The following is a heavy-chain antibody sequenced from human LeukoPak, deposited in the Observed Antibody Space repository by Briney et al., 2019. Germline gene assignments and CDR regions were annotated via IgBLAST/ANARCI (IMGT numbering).Heavy chain of an antibody. CDR1: GYSFSSYW. D-gene: IGHD3-10*01. Sequence: GESLKISCKGSGYSFSSYWIGWVRQMPGKGLEWMGIIYPGDSDSRYSPSFQGQVTISADKSISTAYLQWSSLKASDTAMFYCARRADIAMVRGVISEIYCGMDVGGQGTTVTVSS. CDR2: IYPGDSDS. J-gene: IGHJ6*02. CDR3: ARRADIAMVRGVISEIYCGMDV. V-gene: IGHV5-51*01.